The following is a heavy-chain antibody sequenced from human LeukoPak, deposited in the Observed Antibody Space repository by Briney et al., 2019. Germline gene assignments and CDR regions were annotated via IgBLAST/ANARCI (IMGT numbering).Heavy chain of an antibody. V-gene: IGHV4-39*01. CDR2: IYYSGST. Sequence: SETLSLTCTVSGGSISSSSYYWGWIRQPPGKGLEWIGSIYYSGSTYYNPSLKSRVTISVDTSKNQFSLKLSSVTAADTAVYYCARLRKHYYGSGSYSPFDYWGQGTLVTVSS. CDR3: ARLRKHYYGSGSYSPFDY. J-gene: IGHJ4*02. CDR1: GGSISSSSYY. D-gene: IGHD3-10*01.